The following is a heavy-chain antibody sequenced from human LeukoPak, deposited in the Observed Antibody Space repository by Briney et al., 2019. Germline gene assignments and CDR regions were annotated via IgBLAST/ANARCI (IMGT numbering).Heavy chain of an antibody. CDR3: LVIASAGTGY. J-gene: IGHJ4*02. Sequence: PGGSLRLSCAASGFTFSSYWMSWVRQAPGKGLEWVANIKQDGSEKYYVDSVKGRFTISRDNAKNSLFLQVNSLRAEDTAVYYCLVIASAGTGYWGQGTLVTVSS. D-gene: IGHD6-13*01. CDR1: GFTFSSYW. V-gene: IGHV3-7*01. CDR2: IKQDGSEK.